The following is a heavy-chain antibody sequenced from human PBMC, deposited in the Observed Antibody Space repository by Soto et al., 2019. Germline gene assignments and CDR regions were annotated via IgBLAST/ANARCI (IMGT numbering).Heavy chain of an antibody. D-gene: IGHD3-10*01. V-gene: IGHV4-31*03. J-gene: IGHJ6*02. CDR1: GGSISSGGYY. CDR2: IYYSGST. Sequence: QVQLQESGPGLVKPSQTLSLTCTVSGGSISSGGYYWSWIRQHPGKGLEWIGYIYYSGSTYYNPSLTSRVTISGDTSKNQCNRKLSSVTAAGTAVYYCARVFGFGGMDVWGPGTTVTVSS. CDR3: ARVFGFGGMDV.